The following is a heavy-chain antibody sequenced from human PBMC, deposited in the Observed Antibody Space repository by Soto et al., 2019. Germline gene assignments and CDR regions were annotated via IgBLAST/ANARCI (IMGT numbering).Heavy chain of an antibody. J-gene: IGHJ4*02. Sequence: EVQLVESGGGLVKPGGSLRLSCAASGFTFSSYSMNWVRQAPGKGLEWVSSISSSSYIYYADSVKGRFTISRDNAKNSLYLQMNSLRAEDTAVYYCARVGASLPTKYYFDYWGQGTLVTVSS. CDR2: ISSSSYI. V-gene: IGHV3-21*01. CDR1: GFTFSSYS. D-gene: IGHD1-26*01. CDR3: ARVGASLPTKYYFDY.